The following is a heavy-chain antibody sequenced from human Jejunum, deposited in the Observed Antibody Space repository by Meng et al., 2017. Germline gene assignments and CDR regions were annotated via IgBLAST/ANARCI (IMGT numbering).Heavy chain of an antibody. Sequence: GGSLRLSCEASGFTFSRHAMSWVRQAPGKGLECVSDITGSGITTFYTNSVKGRFTISRENSKNKLYLQMNSLRAGDTAIYYCAKKGLYFYDSSGAFDHWGQGTLVTVSS. CDR1: GFTFSRHA. J-gene: IGHJ4*01. CDR3: AKKGLYFYDSSGAFDH. CDR2: ITGSGITT. V-gene: IGHV3-23*01. D-gene: IGHD3-22*01.